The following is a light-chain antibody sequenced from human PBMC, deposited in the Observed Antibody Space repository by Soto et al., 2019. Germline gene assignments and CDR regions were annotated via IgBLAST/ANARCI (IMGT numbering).Light chain of an antibody. CDR2: GNR. V-gene: IGLV1-40*01. CDR1: TSNLGAGYD. CDR3: SSLTSGYTR. Sequence: QSVLTQPPSVSGAPGQRVTLSCTGNTSNLGAGYDVHWYQQLPGAAPKLVIFGNRNRPSGVPERFSGSKSGNTAYLTISGLQAEDEADYYCSSLTSGYTRFGGGTKLTVL. J-gene: IGLJ2*01.